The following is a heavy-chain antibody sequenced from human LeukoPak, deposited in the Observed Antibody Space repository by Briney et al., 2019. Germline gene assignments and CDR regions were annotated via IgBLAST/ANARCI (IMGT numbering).Heavy chain of an antibody. D-gene: IGHD3-10*01. Sequence: SETLSLTCSVSGGSISSSTYYWGWIRQPPGKGLEWIGSVYYSGTTTYNPSLESRVTISVDTSKNQFSLKLSSVTAADTAVYYCARGRGSGNYLDYWGQGTLVTVSS. J-gene: IGHJ4*02. V-gene: IGHV4-39*07. CDR1: GGSISSSTYY. CDR3: ARGRGSGNYLDY. CDR2: VYYSGTT.